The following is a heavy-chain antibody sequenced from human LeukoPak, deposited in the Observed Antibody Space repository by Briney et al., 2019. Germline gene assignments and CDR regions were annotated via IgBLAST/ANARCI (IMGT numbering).Heavy chain of an antibody. D-gene: IGHD6-19*01. CDR3: ARVYSSGWYLGNWFDP. V-gene: IGHV1-46*01. J-gene: IGHJ5*02. CDR1: GYTFTSYY. Sequence: ASVKVSCKASGYTFTSYYMHWVRQAPGQGLEWMGIINPSGGSTSYAQKFQGRVTMTRDTSKNQFSLKLSSVTAADTAVYYCARVYSSGWYLGNWFDPWGQGTLVTVSS. CDR2: INPSGGST.